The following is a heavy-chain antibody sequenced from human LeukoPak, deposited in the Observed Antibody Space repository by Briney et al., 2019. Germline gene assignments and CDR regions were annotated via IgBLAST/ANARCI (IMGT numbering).Heavy chain of an antibody. CDR2: ISGSGGST. Sequence: GGSLRLSCAASGFTFSSYAMSWVRQAPGKGLEWVSAISGSGGSTYYADSVKGRFTISRDNSKNTLYLQMNSLRAEDTAVYYCAKSANYDFWSGYSAYYYYYMDVWGKGTTVTVSS. D-gene: IGHD3-3*01. V-gene: IGHV3-23*01. CDR1: GFTFSSYA. CDR3: AKSANYDFWSGYSAYYYYYMDV. J-gene: IGHJ6*03.